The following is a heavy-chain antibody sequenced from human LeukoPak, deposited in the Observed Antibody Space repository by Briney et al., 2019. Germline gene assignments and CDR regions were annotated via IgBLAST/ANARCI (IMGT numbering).Heavy chain of an antibody. V-gene: IGHV4-34*01. CDR1: GGSFSGYY. CDR3: ARALGYCSSTSCSPFDY. Sequence: PSETLSLTCAVYGGSFSGYYWSWIRQPPGKGLEWIGEINHSGSTNYNPSLKSRVTISVDTSKNQLSLKLSSVTAADTAVYYCARALGYCSSTSCSPFDYWGQGTLVTVSS. CDR2: INHSGST. J-gene: IGHJ4*02. D-gene: IGHD2-2*01.